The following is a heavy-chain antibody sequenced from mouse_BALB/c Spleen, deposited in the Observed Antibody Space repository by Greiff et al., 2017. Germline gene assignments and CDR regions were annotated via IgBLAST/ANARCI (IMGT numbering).Heavy chain of an antibody. V-gene: IGHV8-12*01. CDR2: IYWDDDK. D-gene: IGHD1-1*01. CDR1: GFSLSTSGMG. Sequence: QVTLKESGPGILQPSQTLSLTCSFSGFSLSTSGMGVSWIRQPSGKGLEWLAHIYWDDDKRYNPSLKSRLTISKDTSRNQVFLKITSVDTADTATYYCARDYYGSTYYFDYWGQGTTLTVSS. CDR3: ARDYYGSTYYFDY. J-gene: IGHJ2*01.